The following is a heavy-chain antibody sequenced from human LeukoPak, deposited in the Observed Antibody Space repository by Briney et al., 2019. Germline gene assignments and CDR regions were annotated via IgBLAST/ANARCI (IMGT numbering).Heavy chain of an antibody. V-gene: IGHV4-38-2*01. CDR2: IYHSGST. D-gene: IGHD3-22*01. Sequence: PSETLSLTCAVPGYSISSGYYWGWIRQPPGKGLEWIGSIYHSGSTYYNPSLKSRVTISVDTSRNQFSLRLSSVTAADTAVYFCARHRYYYDSSGSYYFDYWSQGTLVTVSS. CDR3: ARHRYYYDSSGSYYFDY. CDR1: GYSISSGYY. J-gene: IGHJ4*02.